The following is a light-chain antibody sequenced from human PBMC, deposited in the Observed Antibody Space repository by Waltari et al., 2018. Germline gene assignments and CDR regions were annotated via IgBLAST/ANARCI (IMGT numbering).Light chain of an antibody. CDR3: QSFDNSLSGVV. J-gene: IGLJ2*01. Sequence: QSVLTQPPSVSGAPGQSVTIYCTGSRSHIGVGYDLHCYQQLPGTAPKLLIYDNRSRPSGVPDRFSGSKSGTSASLAITGLQAEDEAAYYCQSFDNSLSGVVFGGGTKLTVL. CDR2: DNR. V-gene: IGLV1-40*01. CDR1: RSHIGVGYD.